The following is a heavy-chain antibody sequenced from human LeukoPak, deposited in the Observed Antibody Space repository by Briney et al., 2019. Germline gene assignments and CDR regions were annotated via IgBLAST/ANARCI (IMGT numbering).Heavy chain of an antibody. CDR1: GYTFTSYY. CDR2: INPSGGST. D-gene: IGHD2-2*01. CDR3: AREEVVGYWASWYYFDY. J-gene: IGHJ4*02. V-gene: IGHV1-46*01. Sequence: ASVKVSCKASGYTFTSYYMHWVRQAPGQGLKWMGIINPSGGSTSYAQKFQGRVTMTRDTSTSTVYMELSSLRSEDTAVYYCAREEVVGYWASWYYFDYWGQGTLVTVSS.